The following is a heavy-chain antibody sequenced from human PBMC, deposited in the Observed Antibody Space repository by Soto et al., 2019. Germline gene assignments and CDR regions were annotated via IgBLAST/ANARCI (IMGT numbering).Heavy chain of an antibody. J-gene: IGHJ4*02. CDR3: ARGRYGDY. CDR1: GYSFTSYG. Sequence: QVHLVQSGAEVKKPGASVKVSCKGSGYSFTSYGITWVRQAPGQGLEWMGWISAHNGNTDYAQRLQGRVTVTRDTSTSTAYMELRSLRSDDTAVYYCARGRYGDYWGQGALVTVSS. V-gene: IGHV1-18*01. CDR2: ISAHNGNT. D-gene: IGHD1-1*01.